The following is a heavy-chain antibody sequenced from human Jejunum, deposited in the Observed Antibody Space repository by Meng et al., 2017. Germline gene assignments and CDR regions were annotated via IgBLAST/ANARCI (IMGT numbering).Heavy chain of an antibody. J-gene: IGHJ4*02. CDR3: ARWGIMSGYDYESAY. CDR1: GGSISSSSSY. Sequence: LRESGPGLVKTSETLALTCYVSGGSISSSSSYWGWVRQPPGEGLEWIGNIYYSETTYYNPSLKSRVTIGIDTSKNLFSLRLTSVTAADTGIYYCARWGIMSGYDYESAYWGQGRLVTVSS. D-gene: IGHD5-12*01. V-gene: IGHV4-39*07. CDR2: IYYSETT.